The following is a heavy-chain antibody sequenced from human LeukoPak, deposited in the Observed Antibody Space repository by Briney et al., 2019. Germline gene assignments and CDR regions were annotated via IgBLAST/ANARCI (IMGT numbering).Heavy chain of an antibody. J-gene: IGHJ6*03. V-gene: IGHV1-2*02. D-gene: IGHD3-10*01. CDR1: GYTFTGYY. CDR2: INPHSGAT. Sequence: SVKVSCKASGYTFTGYYMHWVRQAPGQGLEWMGWINPHSGATHYAEKFNGRVTMTRDTSMSTAYLELSWLRSDDTAMFYCERDRAEHLLLSLGTPDYYMDVWGKGTTVTVSS. CDR3: ERDRAEHLLLSLGTPDYYMDV.